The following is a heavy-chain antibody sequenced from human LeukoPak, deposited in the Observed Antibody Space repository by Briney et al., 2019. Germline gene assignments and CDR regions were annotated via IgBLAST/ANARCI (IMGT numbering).Heavy chain of an antibody. CDR1: GFTFSSYA. Sequence: GGSLRLSCAASGFTFSSYAMHWVRQAPGKGLEWVAVISYDGGNKYYADSVKGRFTISRDNSKNTLYLQMNSLRAEDTAVYYCARGASLTLTPYYGMDVWGQGTTVTVSS. CDR3: ARGASLTLTPYYGMDV. V-gene: IGHV3-30-3*01. J-gene: IGHJ6*02. CDR2: ISYDGGNK.